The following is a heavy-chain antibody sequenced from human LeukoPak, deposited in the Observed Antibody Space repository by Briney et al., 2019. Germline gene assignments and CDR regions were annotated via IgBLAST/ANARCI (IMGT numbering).Heavy chain of an antibody. CDR2: ISWNSGSI. CDR3: VKDMNYYDSSGYDY. V-gene: IGHV3-9*03. CDR1: GFTFDDYA. J-gene: IGHJ4*02. Sequence: GRSLRLSCAASGFTFDDYAMHWVRQAPGKGLEWVSGISWNSGSIGYADSVKGRFTISRDNAKNSLYLQMNSLRAEDMALYYCVKDMNYYDSSGYDYWGQGTLVTVSS. D-gene: IGHD3-22*01.